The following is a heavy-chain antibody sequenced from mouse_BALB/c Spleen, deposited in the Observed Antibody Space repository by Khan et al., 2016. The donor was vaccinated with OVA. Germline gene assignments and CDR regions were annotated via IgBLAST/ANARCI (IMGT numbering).Heavy chain of an antibody. CDR1: GYTFSNYW. D-gene: IGHD1-1*01. J-gene: IGHJ2*01. CDR3: AGVKHGSRDSFEY. Sequence: QVQLKQSGAELMKPGASVKISCKATGYTFSNYWIEWVKQRPGHGLGWIGEILPGSGRNNYNERFKGKATSTSDTSSNTAYLRLSRLRSEDSAVYFCAGVKHGSRDSFEYWVQGTILTVSS. CDR2: ILPGSGRN. V-gene: IGHV1-9*01.